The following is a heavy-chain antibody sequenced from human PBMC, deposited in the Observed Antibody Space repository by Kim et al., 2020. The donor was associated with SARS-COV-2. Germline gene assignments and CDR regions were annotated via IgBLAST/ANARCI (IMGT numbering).Heavy chain of an antibody. Sequence: PIFGTANYAQKFQGRVTITADESTSTAYMELSSLRSEDTAVYYCARGSTDWGQGTLVTVSS. J-gene: IGHJ4*02. CDR2: PIFGTA. V-gene: IGHV1-69*01. CDR3: ARGSTD.